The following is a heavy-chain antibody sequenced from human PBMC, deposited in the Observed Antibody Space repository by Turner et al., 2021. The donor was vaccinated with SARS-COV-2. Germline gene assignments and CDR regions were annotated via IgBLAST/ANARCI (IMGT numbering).Heavy chain of an antibody. CDR3: ATATAVAGTGGYYYYYYGMDV. J-gene: IGHJ6*02. CDR1: GYTLTELS. D-gene: IGHD6-19*01. CDR2: FDPEDVKT. V-gene: IGHV1-24*01. Sequence: GYTLTELSIHWVRQAPGKGLEWMGGFDPEDVKTIYAQKFQGRFTMTEDTSTDTAYMELSSLRSEDTAVYYCATATAVAGTGGYYYYYYGMDVWGQGTTVTVSS.